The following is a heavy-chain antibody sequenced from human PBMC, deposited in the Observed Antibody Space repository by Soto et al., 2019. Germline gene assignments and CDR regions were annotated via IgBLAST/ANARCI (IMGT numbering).Heavy chain of an antibody. Sequence: QGQLVQSGAEVKKPGASVKVSCKASGYTFTSYAITWVRQAPGQGLEWVGWISAYNGNTNSAQKLQGRVTITTDTSTSTAYMELRSLRSDDTAVYYCARDLGAGLVDSWGQGTLVTVSS. V-gene: IGHV1-18*01. J-gene: IGHJ4*02. CDR3: ARDLGAGLVDS. CDR2: ISAYNGNT. D-gene: IGHD6-19*01. CDR1: GYTFTSYA.